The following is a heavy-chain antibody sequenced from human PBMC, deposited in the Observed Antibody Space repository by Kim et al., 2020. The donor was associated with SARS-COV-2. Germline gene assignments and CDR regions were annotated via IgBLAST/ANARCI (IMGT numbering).Heavy chain of an antibody. V-gene: IGHV3-74*01. J-gene: IGHJ4*02. Sequence: STSYSDSVKGRFTMSRDSARKTVYLQMNRLRAEDTAVYYCARGSGVAGEGYWGQGTLVTVSS. CDR3: ARGSGVAGEGY. D-gene: IGHD6-19*01. CDR2: ST.